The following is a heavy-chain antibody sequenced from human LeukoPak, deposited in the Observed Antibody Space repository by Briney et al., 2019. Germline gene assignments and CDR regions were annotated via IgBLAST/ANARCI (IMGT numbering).Heavy chain of an antibody. Sequence: GGSLRLSCAASGFTFYDDAMHWVRHAPGKGLEWVSGISWNSGSIGYADSVKGRFTISRDNAKNSLYLQMNSLRAEDTALYYCAKDDYASMDVWGQGTTVTVSS. CDR2: ISWNSGSI. CDR1: GFTFYDDA. D-gene: IGHD4-17*01. CDR3: AKDDYASMDV. J-gene: IGHJ6*02. V-gene: IGHV3-9*01.